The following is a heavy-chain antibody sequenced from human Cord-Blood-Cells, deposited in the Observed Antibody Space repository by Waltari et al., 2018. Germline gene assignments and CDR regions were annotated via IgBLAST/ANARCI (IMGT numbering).Heavy chain of an antibody. CDR1: GGSISSYY. V-gene: IGHV4-59*01. J-gene: IGHJ5*02. CDR3: ARLVGCSSTSCYFWFDP. Sequence: QVQLQESGPGLVKPSETLSLTCTVPGGSISSYYWSWLRQHPGKGLEWIGYIYYSGSTNYNPSLKSRVTISVDTSKNQFSLKLSSVTAADTAVYYCARLVGCSSTSCYFWFDPWGQGTLVTVSS. D-gene: IGHD2-2*01. CDR2: IYYSGST.